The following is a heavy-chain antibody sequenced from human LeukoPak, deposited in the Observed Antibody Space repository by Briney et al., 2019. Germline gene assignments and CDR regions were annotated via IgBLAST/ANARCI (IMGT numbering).Heavy chain of an antibody. CDR2: IYHSGST. J-gene: IGHJ5*02. V-gene: IGHV4-4*02. Sequence: PSGTLSLTCAVSGGSISSSNWWSWVRQPPGKGLEWIGEIYHSGSTNYNPSLKSRVTISVDKSKNQFSLKLSSVTAADTAVYYCARNPGYYGSGSLWFDPWGQGTLVTVSS. CDR3: ARNPGYYGSGSLWFDP. D-gene: IGHD3-10*01. CDR1: GGSISSSNW.